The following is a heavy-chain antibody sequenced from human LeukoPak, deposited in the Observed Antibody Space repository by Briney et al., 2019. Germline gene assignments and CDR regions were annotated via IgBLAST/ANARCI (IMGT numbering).Heavy chain of an antibody. CDR1: GYSFTTYW. CDR3: ARSIAAAGNTFDY. J-gene: IGHJ4*02. V-gene: IGHV5-51*01. D-gene: IGHD6-13*01. Sequence: GESLKISCKGSGYSFTTYWIGWVRKMPGKGLEWMGIIYPGDSDTRYSPSFQGQVTISADKSISTAYLQWSSLKASDTAIYYCARSIAAAGNTFDYWGQGTLVTVSS. CDR2: IYPGDSDT.